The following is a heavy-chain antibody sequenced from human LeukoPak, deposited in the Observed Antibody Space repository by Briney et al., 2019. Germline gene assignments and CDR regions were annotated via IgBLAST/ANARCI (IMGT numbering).Heavy chain of an antibody. CDR3: ARAPPRAGLKYYFDY. Sequence: GGSLRLSCAASGFTFSSYWMSWIRQAPGKGLEWVSYISSSGSTIYYADSVKGRFTISRDNSKNTLYLQMNSLRAEDTAVYYCARAPPRAGLKYYFDYWGQGTLVTVSS. V-gene: IGHV3-48*01. J-gene: IGHJ4*02. D-gene: IGHD6-13*01. CDR1: GFTFSSYW. CDR2: ISSSGSTI.